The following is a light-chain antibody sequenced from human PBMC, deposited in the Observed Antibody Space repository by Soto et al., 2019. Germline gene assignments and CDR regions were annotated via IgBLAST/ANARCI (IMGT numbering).Light chain of an antibody. CDR1: SSDVGNYNY. CDR3: SSYSSTKTRV. Sequence: ALTQPASVSGSPGQSITISCAGTSSDVGNYNYVSWYQHHPGKAPKVMIYEVRNRPSGVSNRFSGSKSGNTASLTISGLQAEDEADYYCSSYSSTKTRVFGTGTKVTVL. CDR2: EVR. V-gene: IGLV2-14*01. J-gene: IGLJ1*01.